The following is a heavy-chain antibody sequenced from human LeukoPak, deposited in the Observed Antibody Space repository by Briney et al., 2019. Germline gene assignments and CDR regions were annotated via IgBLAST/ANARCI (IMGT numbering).Heavy chain of an antibody. V-gene: IGHV4-59*08. D-gene: IGHD2-15*01. CDR3: ARHPGGVVGASFYYGMDV. J-gene: IGHJ6*02. Sequence: SETLSLTCTVSGGSISSYSWSWIRQPPGKGLEWIGYIYYSGSTNYNPSLKSRVTISVDTSKNQFSLKLSSVTAADTAVYYCARHPGGVVGASFYYGMDVWGQGTTVTVSS. CDR1: GGSISSYS. CDR2: IYYSGST.